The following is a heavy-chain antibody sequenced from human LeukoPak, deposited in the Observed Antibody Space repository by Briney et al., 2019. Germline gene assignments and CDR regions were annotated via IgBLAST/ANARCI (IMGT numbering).Heavy chain of an antibody. D-gene: IGHD2-2*01. J-gene: IGHJ4*02. CDR1: GFTFSSYA. CDR3: AKPLPEGVVVPAATFDY. V-gene: IGHV3-23*01. CDR2: ISGSGGST. Sequence: GGSLRLSCAASGFTFSSYAMSWVRQAPGKGLEWVSAISGSGGSTYYADSVKGRFTNSRDNSKNTLFLQMNSLRAEDTAVYYCAKPLPEGVVVPAATFDYWGQGTLVTVSS.